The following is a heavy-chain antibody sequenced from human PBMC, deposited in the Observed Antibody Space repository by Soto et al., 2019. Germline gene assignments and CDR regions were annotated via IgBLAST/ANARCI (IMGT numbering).Heavy chain of an antibody. D-gene: IGHD1-26*01. Sequence: PSETLRLSCAASGFTVSSNYMSWVRQAPGKGLEWVSVIYSGGSTYYADSVKGRFTISRDNSKNTLYLQMNSLRAEDTAVYYCARDLPVGATYYYGMDVWGQGTTVTVSS. V-gene: IGHV3-53*01. J-gene: IGHJ6*02. CDR3: ARDLPVGATYYYGMDV. CDR2: IYSGGST. CDR1: GFTVSSNY.